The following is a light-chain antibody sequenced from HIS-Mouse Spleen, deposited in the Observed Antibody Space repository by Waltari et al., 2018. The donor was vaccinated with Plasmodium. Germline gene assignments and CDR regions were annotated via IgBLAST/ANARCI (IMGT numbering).Light chain of an antibody. CDR3: QQHYSFPQT. J-gene: IGKJ1*01. CDR1: KGISSY. CDR2: AAS. Sequence: AIWMTQSPSFLSASTGDRVTISCRMSKGISSYLAWYQQKPGKAPEPRIYAASTLQSEVPSRFSGSGTGTDINFTISCRQSEDVATYYCQQHYSFPQTVGQGTKVEIK. V-gene: IGKV1D-8*02.